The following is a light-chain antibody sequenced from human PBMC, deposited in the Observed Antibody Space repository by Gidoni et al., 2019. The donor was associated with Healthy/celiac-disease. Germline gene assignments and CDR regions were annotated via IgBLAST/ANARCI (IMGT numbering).Light chain of an antibody. Sequence: DIQMTKSPSSLSASVGDRVTITRRASQSISSYLNGYQQKPGNAPKLLIYAACSLQSGVPSRFSGSGSGTDFTLTISSLQPEDCSTYYCQQSYSTPQTFGQGTKLEIK. CDR1: QSISSY. CDR2: AAC. J-gene: IGKJ2*01. CDR3: QQSYSTPQT. V-gene: IGKV1-39*01.